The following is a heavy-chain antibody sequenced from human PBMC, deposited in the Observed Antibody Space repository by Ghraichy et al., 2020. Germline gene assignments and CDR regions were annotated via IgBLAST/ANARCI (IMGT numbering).Heavy chain of an antibody. V-gene: IGHV3-15*01. D-gene: IGHD2-2*01. Sequence: GGSLRLSCAASGFTFSNAWMSWVRQAPGKGLEWVGRIKSKTDGGTTDYAAPVKGRFTISRDDSKNTLYLQMNSLKTEDTAVYYCTRSVCSSTSCYPLGYYYGMDVWGQGTTVTVSS. CDR2: IKSKTDGGTT. J-gene: IGHJ6*02. CDR3: TRSVCSSTSCYPLGYYYGMDV. CDR1: GFTFSNAW.